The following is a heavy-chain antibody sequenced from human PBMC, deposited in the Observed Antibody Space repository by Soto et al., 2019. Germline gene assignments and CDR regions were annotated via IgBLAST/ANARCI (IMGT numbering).Heavy chain of an antibody. CDR3: ASQEYAADYYDSLHPATDFDI. CDR2: IYPGDSDT. Sequence: GESLKISCKGSGYSFTSYWIGWVRQMPGKGLEWMGIIYPGDSDTRYSPSFQGQVTISADKSISTAYLQWSSLKASDTAMYYCASQEYAADYYDSLHPATDFDIWGQGTMVTVSS. J-gene: IGHJ3*02. CDR1: GYSFTSYW. V-gene: IGHV5-51*01. D-gene: IGHD3-22*01.